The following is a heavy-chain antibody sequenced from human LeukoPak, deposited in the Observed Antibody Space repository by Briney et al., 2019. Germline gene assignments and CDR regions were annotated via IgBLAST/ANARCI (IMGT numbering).Heavy chain of an antibody. CDR1: GFTFSSYA. D-gene: IGHD3-22*01. Sequence: GGSLRLSCAASGFTFSSYAMSWVRQAPGKGLEWVSAISGSGGSTYYADSVKGRFTISRDNSKNTLYLQMNSLRAEDTAVYYCARARYYYDSSGYFGNWFDPWGQGTLVTVSS. J-gene: IGHJ5*02. CDR3: ARARYYYDSSGYFGNWFDP. CDR2: ISGSGGST. V-gene: IGHV3-23*01.